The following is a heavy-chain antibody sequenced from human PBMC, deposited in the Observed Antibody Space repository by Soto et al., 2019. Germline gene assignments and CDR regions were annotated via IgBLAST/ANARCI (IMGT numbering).Heavy chain of an antibody. J-gene: IGHJ4*02. Sequence: PGGSLRLSCAASGFAFDNYAMSWVRQTPGKGLEWVSGIIGSGGRTYYADSVEGRFTISRDNSKNTLYLQMNSLRAEDTAVYSCAKAIAVADPFDYWGQGTLVTVSS. D-gene: IGHD6-19*01. V-gene: IGHV3-23*01. CDR3: AKAIAVADPFDY. CDR1: GFAFDNYA. CDR2: IIGSGGRT.